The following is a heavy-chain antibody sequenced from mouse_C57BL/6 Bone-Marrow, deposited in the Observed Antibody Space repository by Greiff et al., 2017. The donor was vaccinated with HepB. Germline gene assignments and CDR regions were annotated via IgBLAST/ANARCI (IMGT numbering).Heavy chain of an antibody. D-gene: IGHD2-1*01. CDR2: IYPGDGDT. J-gene: IGHJ1*03. V-gene: IGHV1-82*01. CDR3: ARYYGNYGYWYFDV. CDR1: GYAFSSSW. Sequence: QVQLQQSGPELVKPGASVKISCKASGYAFSSSWMNWVKQRPGKGLEWIGRIYPGDGDTNYNGKFKGKATLTADKSSRTAYMQLSSLTSEDSAVYFCARYYGNYGYWYFDVWGTGTTVTVSS.